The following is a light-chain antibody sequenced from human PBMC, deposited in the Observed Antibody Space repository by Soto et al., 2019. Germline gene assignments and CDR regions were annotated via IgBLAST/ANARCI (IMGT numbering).Light chain of an antibody. V-gene: IGLV1-40*01. J-gene: IGLJ1*01. CDR3: QSYDSSLSGDV. CDR1: SSNIGAGYD. CDR2: GNS. Sequence: QSVLTQPPSVSGAPGQRVTISCTGSSSNIGAGYDVDWYQQLPGTAPKLLIYGNSNRPSGVPDRFSGSKSGTSASLAITGLQAEDEADYYCQSYDSSLSGDVFGTGTKVTVL.